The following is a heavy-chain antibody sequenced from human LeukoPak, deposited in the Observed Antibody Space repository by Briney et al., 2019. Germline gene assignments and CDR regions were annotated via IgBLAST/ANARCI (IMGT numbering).Heavy chain of an antibody. V-gene: IGHV3-73*01. CDR3: ANSPDGAFDY. J-gene: IGHJ4*02. CDR1: GFTFSGSA. CDR2: IRSKVNSYAT. Sequence: PGGSLRLSCAASGFTFSGSAIHWVRQASGKGLEWVGRIRSKVNSYATAYAASVKGRFTISRDNSKNTLYLHMNSLRAEDTAVYYCANSPDGAFDYWGQGTLVTVSS. D-gene: IGHD4-23*01.